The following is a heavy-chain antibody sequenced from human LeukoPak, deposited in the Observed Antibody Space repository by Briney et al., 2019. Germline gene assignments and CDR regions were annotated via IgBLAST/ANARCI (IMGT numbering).Heavy chain of an antibody. CDR1: GFSFSAYT. J-gene: IGHJ4*02. V-gene: IGHV3-48*02. D-gene: IGHD3-22*01. CDR3: AGKDSSGFALEY. CDR2: ISSSSSTI. Sequence: PGGSLRLSCAASGFSFSAYTMNWVRQAPGKGLEWVSYISSSSSTIYYADSVKGRFTISRDNAKNSLSLQMNSLRDEDTAVYYCAGKDSSGFALEYWGQGTLVTVSS.